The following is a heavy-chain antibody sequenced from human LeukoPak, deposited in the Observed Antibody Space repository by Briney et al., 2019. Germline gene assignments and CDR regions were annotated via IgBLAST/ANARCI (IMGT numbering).Heavy chain of an antibody. V-gene: IGHV3-7*01. CDR1: GFTFSSYW. Sequence: PGGSLRLSCAASGFTFSSYWMSWVRQAPGKGLEWVANIKQDGSEKYYVDSVKGRFTISRDNAKNSLYLQMNSLRAEDTAVYYCARDWVTTSYNWFDPWGPRTLVTVSS. D-gene: IGHD4-17*01. J-gene: IGHJ5*02. CDR2: IKQDGSEK. CDR3: ARDWVTTSYNWFDP.